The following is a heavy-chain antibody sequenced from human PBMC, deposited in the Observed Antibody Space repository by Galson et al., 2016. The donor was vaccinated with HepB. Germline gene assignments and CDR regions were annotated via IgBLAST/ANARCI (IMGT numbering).Heavy chain of an antibody. J-gene: IGHJ3*02. CDR3: ARVSPDYGDAFDI. Sequence: SETLSLTCTVSGGSISSYYWSWIRQPPGKGLEWIGYINYSGSTNYNPSLKSRVTISLDTSKNQFFLKPSSVTAADTAVYYCARVSPDYGDAFDIWGQGTMVTVSS. V-gene: IGHV4-59*01. D-gene: IGHD4-17*01. CDR1: GGSISSYY. CDR2: INYSGST.